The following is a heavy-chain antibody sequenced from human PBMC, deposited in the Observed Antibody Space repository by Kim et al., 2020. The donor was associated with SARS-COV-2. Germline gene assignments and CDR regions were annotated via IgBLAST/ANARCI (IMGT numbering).Heavy chain of an antibody. CDR3: ARGLLWFGESGDWFDP. CDR1: GGSISSGGYS. V-gene: IGHV4-30-2*01. D-gene: IGHD3-10*01. J-gene: IGHJ5*02. Sequence: SETLSLTCAVSGGSISSGGYSWSWIRQPPGKGLEWIGYIYHSGSTYYNPSLKSRVTISVDRSKNQFSLKLSSVTAADTAVYYCARGLLWFGESGDWFDPWGQGTLVTVSS. CDR2: IYHSGST.